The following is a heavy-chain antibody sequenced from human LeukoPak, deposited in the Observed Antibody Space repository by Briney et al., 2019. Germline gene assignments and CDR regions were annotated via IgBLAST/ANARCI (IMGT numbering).Heavy chain of an antibody. V-gene: IGHV1-18*01. CDR3: ARDQRHAFES. CDR1: GYTFTSNG. CDR2: ISANSGNT. Sequence: ASVWVSCKASGYTFTSNGISWVRQAPGQGHEWMGWISANSGNTHYAQKFQGRVMLTTDTLTATAYMELRSLSSDDTAVYYCARDQRHAFESWGQGTMVTVSS. J-gene: IGHJ3*02.